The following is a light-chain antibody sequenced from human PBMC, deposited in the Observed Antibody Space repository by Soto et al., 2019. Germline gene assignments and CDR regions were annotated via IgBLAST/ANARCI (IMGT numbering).Light chain of an antibody. CDR1: SSDVGGYNH. V-gene: IGLV2-14*01. J-gene: IGLJ3*02. CDR3: SSYTGSATVV. CDR2: DVS. Sequence: QSALTQPASVSGSPGQSITISCTGTSSDVGGYNHVSWYQQHPGKVPKLLIYDVSNRPSGVSNRFSGSKSGNTASLTISGLQAEDEADYYCSSYTGSATVVFGGGTKVTVL.